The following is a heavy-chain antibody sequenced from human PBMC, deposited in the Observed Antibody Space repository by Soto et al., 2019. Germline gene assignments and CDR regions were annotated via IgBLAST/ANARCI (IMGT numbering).Heavy chain of an antibody. Sequence: GGSLRLSCAASGFTFSSYGMHWVRQAPGKGLEWVAVISYDGSNKYYADSVKGRFTISRDNSKNTLYLQMNSLRAEDTAVYYCAKDARSDWYHYDYWGQGTLVTVSS. D-gene: IGHD6-19*01. CDR2: ISYDGSNK. V-gene: IGHV3-30*18. CDR3: AKDARSDWYHYDY. CDR1: GFTFSSYG. J-gene: IGHJ4*02.